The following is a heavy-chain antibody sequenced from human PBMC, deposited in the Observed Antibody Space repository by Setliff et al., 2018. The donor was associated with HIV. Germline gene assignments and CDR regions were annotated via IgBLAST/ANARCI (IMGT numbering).Heavy chain of an antibody. Sequence: PSETLSLTCTVSGGSISNSSYYWGWIRQPPGKGLELIGSIYYSGSTYYNPSLKSRVTISVDTSKNQFSLKLSAVTAADSAVYYCARIVATITCYDYWGQGTQVTVSS. D-gene: IGHD5-12*01. J-gene: IGHJ4*02. CDR3: ARIVATITCYDY. CDR2: IYYSGST. V-gene: IGHV4-39*07. CDR1: GGSISNSSYY.